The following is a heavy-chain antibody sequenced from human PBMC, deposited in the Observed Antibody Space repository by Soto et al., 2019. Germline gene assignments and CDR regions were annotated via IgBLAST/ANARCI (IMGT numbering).Heavy chain of an antibody. Sequence: SETLSLTCAVYGVSFSGYYWSWIRQPPGKGLEWIGEINHSGSTNYNPSLKSRVTISVDTSKNQFSLKLSSVTAADTAVYYCARLYPYDFWSGSGYYYYYGMDVWGQGTTVTVSS. CDR1: GVSFSGYY. V-gene: IGHV4-34*01. J-gene: IGHJ6*02. CDR3: ARLYPYDFWSGSGYYYYYGMDV. CDR2: INHSGST. D-gene: IGHD3-3*01.